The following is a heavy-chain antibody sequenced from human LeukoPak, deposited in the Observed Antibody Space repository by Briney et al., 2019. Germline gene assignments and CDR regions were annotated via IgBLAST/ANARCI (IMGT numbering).Heavy chain of an antibody. CDR3: AREGRFDY. CDR2: IYHSGST. J-gene: IGHJ4*02. V-gene: IGHV4-38-2*02. CDR1: GGSISSGYY. Sequence: PSETLSLTCTVSGGSISSGYYWGWIRQPPGKGLEWIGSIYHSGSTHYNPSLKSRVTISVDTSKNQFSLKLSSVTAADTAVYYCAREGRFDYWGQGTLVTVSS.